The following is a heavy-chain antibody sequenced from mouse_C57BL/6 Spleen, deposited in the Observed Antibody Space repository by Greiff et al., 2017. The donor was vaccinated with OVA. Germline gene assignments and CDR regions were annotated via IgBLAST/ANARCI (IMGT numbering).Heavy chain of an antibody. J-gene: IGHJ2*01. CDR2: IDPEDGET. CDR1: GFTIKDYY. Sequence: EVQLQQSGAELVKPGASVKLSCTASGFTIKDYYMHWVKQRTEQGLEWIGRIDPEDGETKYAPKFQGQATITADTSSNPAYLQLTSLTSEDPADYYCAYGYDAADYWGQGTTLTVSS. CDR3: AYGYDAADY. D-gene: IGHD2-2*01. V-gene: IGHV14-2*01.